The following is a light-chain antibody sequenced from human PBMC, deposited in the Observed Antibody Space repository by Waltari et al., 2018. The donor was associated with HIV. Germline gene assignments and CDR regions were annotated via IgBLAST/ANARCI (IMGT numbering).Light chain of an antibody. Sequence: DIQMTPSPSSLSASVGDRVTITCRASQSISSYLNWYQQKPGKAPKLLIYAAPSLQSGVPSRFSGSGFGTDFTLTISSLQPEDFATYYCQQSNSSPFTFGPGAKVDIK. J-gene: IGKJ3*01. CDR2: AAP. CDR3: QQSNSSPFT. V-gene: IGKV1-39*01. CDR1: QSISSY.